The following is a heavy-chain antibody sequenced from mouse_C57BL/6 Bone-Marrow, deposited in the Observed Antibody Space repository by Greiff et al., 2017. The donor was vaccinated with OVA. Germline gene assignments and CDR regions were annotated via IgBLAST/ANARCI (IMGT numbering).Heavy chain of an antibody. CDR1: GYTFTSYN. V-gene: IGHV1-12*01. D-gene: IGHD2-3*01. J-gene: IGHJ2*01. Sequence: SGAELVRPGASVKMSCKASGYTFTSYNMHWVKQTPRQGLEWIGAIYPGNGDTSYNQKFKGKATLTVDKSSSTAYMQLSSLTSEDAAVYCGARDGYYGLYYCDYWGQGTTLTVSS. CDR2: IYPGNGDT. CDR3: ARDGYYGLYYCDY.